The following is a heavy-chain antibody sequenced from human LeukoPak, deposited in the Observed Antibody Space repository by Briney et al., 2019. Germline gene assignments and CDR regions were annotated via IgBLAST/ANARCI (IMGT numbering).Heavy chain of an antibody. CDR1: GFTVISNY. J-gene: IGHJ6*03. Sequence: PGGSLRLSCAASGFTVISNYMTWVRQAPRKGLEWVSVIYSFNTTYYADSVNGRFTIFRDTSKNTLHLQIDRLRAEDTAVYYCARGRGSGSYNNYYYIDVWGKGATVTVS. CDR2: IYSFNTT. V-gene: IGHV3-53*01. CDR3: ARGRGSGSYNNYYYIDV. D-gene: IGHD3-10*01.